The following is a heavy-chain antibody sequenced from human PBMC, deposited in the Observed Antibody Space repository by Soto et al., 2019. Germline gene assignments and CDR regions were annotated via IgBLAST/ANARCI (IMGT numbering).Heavy chain of an antibody. CDR3: ARAGGEYIYGPGDX. Sequence: PSETLSLTCTVSGGSISSYYWSWIRQPPGKGLEWIGYIYYSGSTNYKPSLKSRVTISVDTSKKQFSLKLSSVTAAETAVYYCARAGGEYIYGPGDXWGQGTLFTVSX. CDR2: IYYSGST. J-gene: IGHJ4*02. V-gene: IGHV4-59*01. D-gene: IGHD5-18*01. CDR1: GGSISSYY.